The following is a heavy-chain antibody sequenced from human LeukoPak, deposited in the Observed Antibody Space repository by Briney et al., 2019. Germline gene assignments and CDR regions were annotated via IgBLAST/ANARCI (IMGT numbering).Heavy chain of an antibody. CDR3: ARNTMYVNSFDY. J-gene: IGHJ4*02. Sequence: PSETLSLTCAVYGGSFSGYYWSWIRQPPGKGLEWIGEINHSGSTNYNPSLKSRVTISVDTSKNQFSLKLSSVTAADTAVYYCARNTMYVNSFDYWGQGTLVTVSS. CDR2: INHSGST. CDR1: GGSFSGYY. D-gene: IGHD2-2*01. V-gene: IGHV4-34*01.